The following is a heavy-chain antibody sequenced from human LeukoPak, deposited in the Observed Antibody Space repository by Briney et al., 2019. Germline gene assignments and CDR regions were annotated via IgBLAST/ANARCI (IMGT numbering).Heavy chain of an antibody. Sequence: GGSLRLSRAASGFTFSSQGMSWVRQAPGKGLEWVSAITGSGSITYYSDSVKGRFTISRDNSKNTVYLQLNSLRVEDTAVYYCAKMQGYFDYWGQGTLVTVSS. CDR3: AKMQGYFDY. V-gene: IGHV3-23*01. CDR2: ITGSGSIT. CDR1: GFTFSSQG. J-gene: IGHJ4*02.